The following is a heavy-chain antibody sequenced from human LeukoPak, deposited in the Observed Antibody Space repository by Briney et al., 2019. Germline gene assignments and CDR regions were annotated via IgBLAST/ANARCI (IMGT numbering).Heavy chain of an antibody. CDR3: ARDGVRGYSGYDFEGWFDP. V-gene: IGHV4-61*08. D-gene: IGHD5-12*01. J-gene: IGHJ5*02. CDR1: GASISSGGYY. CDR2: IYYSGST. Sequence: SETLSLTCTVSGASISSGGYYWSWIRQHPGKGLEWVGFIYYSGSTNYNPSLKSRVTISVDTSKNQFSLKLSSVTAADTAVYYCARDGVRGYSGYDFEGWFDPWGQGTLVTVSS.